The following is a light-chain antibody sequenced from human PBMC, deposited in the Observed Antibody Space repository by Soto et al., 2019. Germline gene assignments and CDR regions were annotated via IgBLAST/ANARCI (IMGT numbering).Light chain of an antibody. CDR2: GAS. Sequence: IVITQSPATLSVSPGERATLSCRASQSFGNNLAWYQEKPGQAPRLLIYGASTRATGIPARFSGSGSGTEFTLTISSLQSEDSAFYYCQEYYNWRRSTFGGGTKVDIK. CDR1: QSFGNN. V-gene: IGKV3-15*01. CDR3: QEYYNWRRST. J-gene: IGKJ4*01.